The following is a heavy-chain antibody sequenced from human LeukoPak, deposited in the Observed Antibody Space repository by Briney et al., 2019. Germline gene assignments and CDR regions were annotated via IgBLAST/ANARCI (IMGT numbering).Heavy chain of an antibody. CDR1: GFSFSDYS. V-gene: IGHV3-48*01. J-gene: IGHJ4*02. Sequence: GGSLRLSCAASGFSFSDYSMTWVRQAPGKGLEWVSYISRSFTPIYYAESVKGRFTISRDNAKNSLYLQMNSLRVEDTAVYYCARVEGPWGQGTLVTVSS. CDR2: ISRSFTPI. CDR3: ARVEGP.